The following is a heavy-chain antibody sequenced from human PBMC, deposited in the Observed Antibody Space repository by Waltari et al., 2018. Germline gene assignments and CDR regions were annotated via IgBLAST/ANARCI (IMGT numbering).Heavy chain of an antibody. Sequence: QVQLVESGGGVVQPGRSLRLSCAASGFTFSSYGMHWVRQAPGKGLEWVAVIWYDGSNKYYADSVKGRFTISRDNSKNTLYLQMNSLRAEDTAMYYCAKAFQYSSSPDAFDIWGQGTMVTVSS. CDR3: AKAFQYSSSPDAFDI. D-gene: IGHD6-6*01. J-gene: IGHJ3*02. V-gene: IGHV3-30*18. CDR2: IWYDGSNK. CDR1: GFTFSSYG.